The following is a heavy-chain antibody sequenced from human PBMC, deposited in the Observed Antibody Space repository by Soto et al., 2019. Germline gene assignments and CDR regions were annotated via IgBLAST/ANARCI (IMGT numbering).Heavy chain of an antibody. CDR3: ARDNFYYYGSGSYYYYGMDV. V-gene: IGHV3-53*01. CDR1: GFTVSSNY. CDR2: IYSGGST. J-gene: IGHJ6*02. D-gene: IGHD3-10*01. Sequence: PGGSLRLSCAASGFTVSSNYMSWVRQAPGKGLEWVSVIYSGGSTYYADSVKGRFTISRDNSKNTLYLQMNSLRAEDTAVYYCARDNFYYYGSGSYYYYGMDVRGQGSTVTGSS.